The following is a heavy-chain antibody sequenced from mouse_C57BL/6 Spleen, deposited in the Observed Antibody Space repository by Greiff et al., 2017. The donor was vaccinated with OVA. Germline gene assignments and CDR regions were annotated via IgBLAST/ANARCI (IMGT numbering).Heavy chain of an antibody. CDR2: IYPGSGNT. D-gene: IGHD1-1*02. J-gene: IGHJ2*01. Sequence: QVQLQQSGAELVRPGASVKLSCKASGYTFTDYYINWVKQRPGQGLEWIARIYPGSGNTYYNEKFKGKATLTAEKSSSTAYMQLSSLTSEDSAVYFCARYTGRGYFDYWGQGTTLTVSS. CDR1: GYTFTDYY. V-gene: IGHV1-76*01. CDR3: ARYTGRGYFDY.